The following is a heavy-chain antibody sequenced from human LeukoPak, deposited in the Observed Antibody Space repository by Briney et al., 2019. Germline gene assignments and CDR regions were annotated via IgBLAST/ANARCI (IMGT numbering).Heavy chain of an antibody. CDR2: ISGSSSYI. D-gene: IGHD3-22*01. Sequence: PGGSLRLSCAASGFTFSSYSMNWVRQAPGKGLEWVSSISGSSSYIYYADSVKGRFTISRDNAKNSLYLQMNSLRAEDTAVYYCARDLYDSSGYYYEYDYWGQGTLDTVSS. CDR1: GFTFSSYS. J-gene: IGHJ4*02. CDR3: ARDLYDSSGYYYEYDY. V-gene: IGHV3-21*01.